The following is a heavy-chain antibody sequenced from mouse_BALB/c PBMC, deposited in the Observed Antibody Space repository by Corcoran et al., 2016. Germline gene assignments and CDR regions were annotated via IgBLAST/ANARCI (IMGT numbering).Heavy chain of an antibody. CDR1: GYTFTSYV. CDR2: INPYNDGT. CDR3: ARDGNYVREYFDY. V-gene: IGHV1S136*01. Sequence: EVQLQQSGPELVKPGASAKMSCKASGYTFTSYVMHWVKQKPGQGLEWIGYINPYNDGTKYNEKFKGKATLTSDKSSSTAYMELSSLTSEDSAVYYCARDGNYVREYFDYWGQGTTLTVSS. J-gene: IGHJ2*01. D-gene: IGHD2-1*01.